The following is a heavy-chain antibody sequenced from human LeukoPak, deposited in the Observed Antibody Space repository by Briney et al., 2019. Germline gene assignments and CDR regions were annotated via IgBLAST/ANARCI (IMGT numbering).Heavy chain of an antibody. CDR3: ARGVVTTSLGYFQH. D-gene: IGHD2-21*02. Sequence: WETLSLTCTVSGGSISSYYWSWIRQPPGKGLEWIGHIYYSGSTNYNPSLKSRITISIDTSKNQFSLEVSSVTAADTAVYYCARGVVTTSLGYFQHWGQGTLVTVSS. V-gene: IGHV4-59*08. CDR1: GGSISSYY. CDR2: IYYSGST. J-gene: IGHJ1*01.